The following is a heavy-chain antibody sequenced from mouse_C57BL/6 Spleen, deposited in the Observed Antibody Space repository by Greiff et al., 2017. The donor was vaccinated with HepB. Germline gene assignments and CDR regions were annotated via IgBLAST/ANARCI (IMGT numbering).Heavy chain of an antibody. CDR1: GYTFTSYW. CDR3: TRAVSTMVTRDYFDY. CDR2: IYPGNSDT. J-gene: IGHJ2*01. D-gene: IGHD2-2*01. Sequence: EVQLQQSGTVLARPGASVKMSCKTSGYTFTSYWMHWVKQRPGQGLEWIGAIYPGNSDTSYNQKFKGKAKLTAVTSASTAYMELSSLTNEDSAVYYCTRAVSTMVTRDYFDYWGQGTTLTVSS. V-gene: IGHV1-5*01.